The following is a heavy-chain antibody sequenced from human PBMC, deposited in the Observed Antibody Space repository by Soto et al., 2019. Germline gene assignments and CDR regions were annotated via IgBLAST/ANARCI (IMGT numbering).Heavy chain of an antibody. D-gene: IGHD3-22*01. CDR1: EDTFRNYA. V-gene: IGHV1-69*06. CDR3: ASTKYDSRAYYYWYLGL. J-gene: IGHJ2*01. CDR2: TIPIFVTA. Sequence: QVELVQSGAEVKKPGSSVKVSCQASEDTFRNYAISWVRQAPGQGLEWMGGTIPIFVTANYAQKFQGRVTITADTSANTVYLELSSLRSEDTAVYYCASTKYDSRAYYYWYLGLWGRGTLVTVSS.